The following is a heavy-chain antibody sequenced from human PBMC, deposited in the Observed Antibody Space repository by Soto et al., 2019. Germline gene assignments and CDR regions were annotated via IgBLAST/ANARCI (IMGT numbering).Heavy chain of an antibody. CDR1: GFTLTTYT. D-gene: IGHD3-10*01. Sequence: LRLSCEAAGFTLTTYTMNWVRQASGKGLEWVSSITSSSGHIYYADSVKGRFTISRDNARNSLYLQMNSLRAEDTAVYYCVRERGLSSFYGMDVWGQGTTVTVSS. CDR3: VRERGLSSFYGMDV. J-gene: IGHJ6*02. CDR2: ITSSSGHI. V-gene: IGHV3-21*01.